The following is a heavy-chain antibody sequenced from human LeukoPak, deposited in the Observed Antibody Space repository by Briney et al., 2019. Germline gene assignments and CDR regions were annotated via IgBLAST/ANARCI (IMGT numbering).Heavy chain of an antibody. Sequence: SLRLSCAASGFTFRNYYMHWVRQAPGKGLEWVAVISLDGNNEYYADSVKGRFSLSRDNSMNTLYLQLNSLRTEDTAMYYCARDLSGHWTHDYWGQGTLVTVSS. V-gene: IGHV3-30-3*01. J-gene: IGHJ4*01. CDR2: ISLDGNNE. D-gene: IGHD1-1*01. CDR3: ARDLSGHWTHDY. CDR1: GFTFRNYY.